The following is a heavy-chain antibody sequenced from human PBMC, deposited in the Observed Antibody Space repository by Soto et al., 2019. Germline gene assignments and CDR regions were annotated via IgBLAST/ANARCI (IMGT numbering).Heavy chain of an antibody. CDR1: GYCFTSYW. D-gene: IGHD1-7*01. CDR3: TSPTQPEGYYYYYGMDV. J-gene: IGHJ6*02. CDR2: IYPGDSDT. V-gene: IGHV5-51*01. Sequence: GESLKISCKGSGYCFTSYWIGWVRQMPGKGLEWVGIIYPGDSDTRYSPSFQGQVTFSADKAKSIAYLQMNSLKTEDTSVYSGTSPTQPEGYYYYYGMDVWGQGTTVTVSS.